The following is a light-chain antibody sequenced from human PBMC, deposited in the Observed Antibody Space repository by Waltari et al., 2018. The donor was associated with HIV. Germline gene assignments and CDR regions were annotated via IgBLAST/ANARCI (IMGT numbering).Light chain of an antibody. CDR1: QNIFYSSKNANY. CDR2: WAS. Sequence: DIVMTQSPHSLALSLGERATINCKSSQNIFYSSKNANYLAWYQQKPGQRPKLLIYWASSLASGVPDRFSGSGSRTDFTLSISSLQSEDVAVYFCQQYYSTPPTFGQGTRVEIK. CDR3: QQYYSTPPT. V-gene: IGKV4-1*01. J-gene: IGKJ1*01.